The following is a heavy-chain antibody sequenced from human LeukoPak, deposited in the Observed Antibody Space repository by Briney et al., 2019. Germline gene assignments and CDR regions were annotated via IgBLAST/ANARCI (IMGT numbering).Heavy chain of an antibody. V-gene: IGHV3-23*01. J-gene: IGHJ4*02. CDR1: GFTFSSYA. CDR2: ISGSGGST. D-gene: IGHD1-26*01. CDR3: AKVRGSYYDVNYFDY. Sequence: GGSLRLSCAASGFTFSSYAMSWLRQAPGKGLEWVSAISGSGGSTYYADSVKGRFTISRDNSKNTLYLQMNSLRAEDTAVYYCAKVRGSYYDVNYFDYWGQGTLVTVSS.